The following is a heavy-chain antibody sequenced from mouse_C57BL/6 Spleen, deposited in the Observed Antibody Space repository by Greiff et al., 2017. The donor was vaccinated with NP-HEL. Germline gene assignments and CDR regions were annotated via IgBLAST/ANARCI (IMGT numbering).Heavy chain of an antibody. V-gene: IGHV7-3*01. J-gene: IGHJ1*03. CDR1: GFTFTDYY. CDR3: ARYMGYYGSRGWYFDV. D-gene: IGHD1-1*01. CDR2: IRNKANGYTT. Sequence: EVQLVESGGGLVQPGGSLSLSCAASGFTFTDYYMSWVRQPPGKALEWLGFIRNKANGYTTEYSASVKGRFTISRDNSQSILYLQMNALRAEDSATYYCARYMGYYGSRGWYFDVWGTGTTVTVSS.